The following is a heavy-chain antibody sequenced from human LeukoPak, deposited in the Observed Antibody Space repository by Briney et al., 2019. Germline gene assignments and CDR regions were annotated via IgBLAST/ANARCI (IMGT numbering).Heavy chain of an antibody. Sequence: GGSLRLSCAASGFTFSSYWMHWVRQAPGKGLVWVSRINTDGSSTNYADSVKGRFTISRDNAKNTLYLQMGSLRAEDMAVYYCARDAYDFWSGTIGYFDYWGQGTLVTVSS. CDR2: INTDGSST. J-gene: IGHJ4*02. CDR1: GFTFSSYW. D-gene: IGHD3-3*01. V-gene: IGHV3-74*01. CDR3: ARDAYDFWSGTIGYFDY.